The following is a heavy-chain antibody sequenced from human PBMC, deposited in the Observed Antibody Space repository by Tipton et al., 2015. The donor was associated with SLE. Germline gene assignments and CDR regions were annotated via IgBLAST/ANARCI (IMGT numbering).Heavy chain of an antibody. CDR2: ISDTGDNT. D-gene: IGHD3-3*01. CDR3: AIGDDFYAMDV. CDR1: GFTFSSNA. Sequence: GSLRLSCAASGFTFSSNAINWVRQAPGKGLEWVSRISDTGDNTYYADSVKGRFTISRDNSKNTLFLQMNSLRTEDTAVYYCAIGDDFYAMDVWGQGTTVTVSS. V-gene: IGHV3-23*01. J-gene: IGHJ6*02.